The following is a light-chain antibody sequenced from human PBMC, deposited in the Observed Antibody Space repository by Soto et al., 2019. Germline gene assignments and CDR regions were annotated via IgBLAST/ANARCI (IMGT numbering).Light chain of an antibody. Sequence: QPVLTQSSSASASLGSSVKLTCTLSSGHSSNIIAWHQQQPGKAPRYLMKLEGSGNYNKGSRVPDRFSGSSSAADRDLTISNLEAEDEADYDCDQWNSNTQVFGGGTKLTVL. CDR1: SGHSSNI. V-gene: IGLV4-60*03. CDR3: DQWNSNTQV. J-gene: IGLJ2*01. CDR2: LEGSGNY.